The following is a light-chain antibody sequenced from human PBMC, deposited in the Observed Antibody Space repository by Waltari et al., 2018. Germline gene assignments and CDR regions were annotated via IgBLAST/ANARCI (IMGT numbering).Light chain of an antibody. CDR1: RSNIGTNT. CDR3: AAWDDSLNGLV. Sequence: QSVLTQPPSASGTPGQRVTISCSGRRSNIGTNTVNWYQQFPGTAPKLLIYTNKERPSGVPDRFAGSRSGTSASLAISGLQSEDEADYYCAAWDDSLNGLVFGGGTKLTVL. J-gene: IGLJ2*01. V-gene: IGLV1-44*01. CDR2: TNK.